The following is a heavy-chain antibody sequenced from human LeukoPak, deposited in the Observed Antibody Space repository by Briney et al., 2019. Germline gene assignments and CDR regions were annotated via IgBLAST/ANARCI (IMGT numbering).Heavy chain of an antibody. CDR3: AKPLSRYSSSWRPDY. CDR1: GFTFSSYA. J-gene: IGHJ4*02. Sequence: PGGSLRLSCAASGFTFSSYAMHWVRQAPGKGLEWVAVISYDGSNKYYADSVKGRFTISRDNSKNTLYLQMNSLRAEDTAEYYCAKPLSRYSSSWRPDYWGQGTLVTVSS. D-gene: IGHD6-13*01. CDR2: ISYDGSNK. V-gene: IGHV3-30*07.